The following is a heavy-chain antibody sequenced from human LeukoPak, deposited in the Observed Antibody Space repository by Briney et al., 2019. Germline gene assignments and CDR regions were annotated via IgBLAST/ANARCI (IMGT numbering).Heavy chain of an antibody. Sequence: EASVKVSCKASGGTFSSYAISWVRQAPGQGLEWMGGIIPIFGTANYAQKFQGRVTITTDESTSTAYMELSSLRSEDTAVYYCARGPPRYSSSSRWDFDYWGQGTLVTVSS. CDR2: IIPIFGTA. CDR1: GGTFSSYA. V-gene: IGHV1-69*05. CDR3: ARGPPRYSSSSRWDFDY. D-gene: IGHD6-6*01. J-gene: IGHJ4*02.